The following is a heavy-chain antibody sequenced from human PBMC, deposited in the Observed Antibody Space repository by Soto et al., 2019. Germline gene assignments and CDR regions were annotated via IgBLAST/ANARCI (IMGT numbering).Heavy chain of an antibody. D-gene: IGHD4-17*01. Sequence: HSETLSLTCTVSGGSISSYYWSWIRQPPGKGLEWIGYIYYSGSTNYNPSLKSRVTISVDTSKNQFSLKLSSVTAADTAVYYCASLAIDYGDYFADYWGQGTLVTVSS. CDR2: IYYSGST. J-gene: IGHJ4*02. CDR3: ASLAIDYGDYFADY. CDR1: GGSISSYY. V-gene: IGHV4-59*01.